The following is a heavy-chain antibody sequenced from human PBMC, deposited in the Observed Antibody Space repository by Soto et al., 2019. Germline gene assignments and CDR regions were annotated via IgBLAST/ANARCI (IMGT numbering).Heavy chain of an antibody. CDR3: ATSYGSGYRAFDY. CDR1: GDTFSFYS. D-gene: IGHD3-10*01. J-gene: IGHJ4*02. Sequence: QVQLVQSGAEVKRPGSSVKVSCKASGDTFSFYSINWVRQAPGLGLEWMGRVNPILSMSNYAQRFQGRVTMTADKSTSTAYIELSGLRSEDTAMHYCATSYGSGYRAFDYWGQGALVTVSS. V-gene: IGHV1-69*04. CDR2: VNPILSMS.